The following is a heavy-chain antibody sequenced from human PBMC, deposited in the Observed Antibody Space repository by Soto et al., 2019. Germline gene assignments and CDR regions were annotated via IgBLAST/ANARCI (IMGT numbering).Heavy chain of an antibody. CDR3: AKAESNIPSNPPPFAV. V-gene: IGHV3-23*01. CDR1: GVKCISYA. D-gene: IGHD4-4*01. Sequence: GGSLRLWWGAAGVKCISYAMSWVRKDKGKGLEWVSAIIGSGVTTSSADSLKGRFTISRHNSKNTLYLQMNSLRAEDTAVFFFAKAESNIPSNPPPFAVWGNGTTVPVSP. CDR2: IIGSGVTT. J-gene: IGHJ6*04.